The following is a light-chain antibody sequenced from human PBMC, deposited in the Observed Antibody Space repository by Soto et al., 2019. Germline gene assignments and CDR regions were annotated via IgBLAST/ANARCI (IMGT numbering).Light chain of an antibody. CDR3: LQNHVFLLT. CDR2: AAA. CDR1: QDIRED. J-gene: IGKJ4*01. Sequence: AIQMTQSPSSLSASVGDRVTITCRATQDIREDLGWYQQKPGKAPTLLIYAAASLQIEVPLRFSGSGAGTDFSFMMSSVQPEDFATYSSLQNHVFLLTFGGVTELEIK. V-gene: IGKV1-6*01.